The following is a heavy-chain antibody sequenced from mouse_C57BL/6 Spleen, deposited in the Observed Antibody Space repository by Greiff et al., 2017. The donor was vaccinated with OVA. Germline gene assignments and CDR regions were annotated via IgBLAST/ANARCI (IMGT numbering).Heavy chain of an antibody. V-gene: IGHV3-6*01. CDR3: ARRGLGQYYFDY. D-gene: IGHD3-3*01. CDR1: GYSITSGYY. J-gene: IGHJ2*01. CDR2: ISYDGSN. Sequence: EVKLMESGPGLVKPSQSLSLTCSVTGYSITSGYYWNWIRQFPGNKLEWMGYISYDGSNNYNPSLKNRISITRDTSKNQFFLKLNSVTTEDTATYYCARRGLGQYYFDYWGQGTTLTVSS.